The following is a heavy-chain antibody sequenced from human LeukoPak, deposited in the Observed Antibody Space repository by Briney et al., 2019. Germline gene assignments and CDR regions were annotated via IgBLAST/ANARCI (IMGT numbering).Heavy chain of an antibody. CDR3: AKSTVSYYYDSSGYHALDY. CDR2: ISGSGGST. J-gene: IGHJ4*02. Sequence: PGGSLRLSCAASGFTFSSYAMSWVRQAPGKGLEWVSAISGSGGSTYYADSVKGRFTISRDNSKNTLYLQMNSLRAEDTAVYYCAKSTVSYYYDSSGYHALDYWGQGTLVTVSS. CDR1: GFTFSSYA. V-gene: IGHV3-23*01. D-gene: IGHD3-22*01.